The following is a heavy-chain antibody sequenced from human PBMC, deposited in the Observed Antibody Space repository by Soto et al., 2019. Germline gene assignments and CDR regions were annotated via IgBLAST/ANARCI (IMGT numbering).Heavy chain of an antibody. CDR3: ARLRYCSSTSCYGVDY. J-gene: IGHJ4*02. CDR2: IYYSGST. Sequence: QLQLQESGPGLVKPSETLSLTCTVSGGSISSSSYYWGWIRQPPGKGLEWIGSIYYSGSTYYNPSPKSRVHISVDTSKNQFSLKLSSVTAADTAVYYCARLRYCSSTSCYGVDYWGQGTLVTVSS. D-gene: IGHD2-2*01. CDR1: GGSISSSSYY. V-gene: IGHV4-39*01.